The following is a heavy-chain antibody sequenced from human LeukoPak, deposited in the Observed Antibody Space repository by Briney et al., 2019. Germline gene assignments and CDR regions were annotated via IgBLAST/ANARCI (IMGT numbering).Heavy chain of an antibody. CDR2: IIPIFGIA. CDR1: GGTFSSFA. Sequence: GASVKVPCKASGGTFSSFAISWVRQAPGQGLEWMGRIIPIFGIANYAQKFQDRVTITADRSTSTAYMELSSLRSEDTAVYYCARDGGYCSSASCYKYFDYWGQGTLVTVSS. CDR3: ARDGGYCSSASCYKYFDY. J-gene: IGHJ4*02. D-gene: IGHD2-2*02. V-gene: IGHV1-69*04.